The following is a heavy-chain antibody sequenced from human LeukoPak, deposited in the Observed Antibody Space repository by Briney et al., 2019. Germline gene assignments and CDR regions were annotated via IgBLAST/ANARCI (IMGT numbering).Heavy chain of an antibody. CDR1: VYTFTSYG. CDR3: ARDPPVAGSYYYYMDV. CDR2: ISAYNGNT. J-gene: IGHJ6*03. Sequence: ASVKVSFKASVYTFTSYGISWVRQAPGQGLEWMGWISAYNGNTNYAQKLQGRVTMTTDTSTSTAYMELRSLRSDDTAVYYCARDPPVAGSYYYYMDVWGKGTTVTVSS. D-gene: IGHD6-19*01. V-gene: IGHV1-18*01.